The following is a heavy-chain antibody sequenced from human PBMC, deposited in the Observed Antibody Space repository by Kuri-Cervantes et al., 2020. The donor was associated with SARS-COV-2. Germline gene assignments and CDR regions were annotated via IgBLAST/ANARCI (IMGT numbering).Heavy chain of an antibody. CDR2: IGTAGDT. D-gene: IGHD3-22*01. V-gene: IGHV3-13*03. Sequence: GESLKISCAACGFTFSSYDMHWVRQATGKGLEWVSAIGTAGDTYYPGSVKGQFTISRENAKNSLYLQMNSLRAGDTAVYYCARGYYDSSGYYPLFDYWGQGTLVTVSS. J-gene: IGHJ4*02. CDR1: GFTFSSYD. CDR3: ARGYYDSSGYYPLFDY.